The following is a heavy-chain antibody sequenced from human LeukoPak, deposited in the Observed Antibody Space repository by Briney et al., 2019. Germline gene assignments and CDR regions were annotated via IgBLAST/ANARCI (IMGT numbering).Heavy chain of an antibody. Sequence: PGGSLRLSCAASGFTFSSYAMSWVRQAPGKGLEWVLAISGSGGSTYYADSVKGRFTISRDNSKNTLYLQMNSLRAEDTAVYYCAKDRKERGYSYGSNYYYYYGMDVWGQGTTVTVSS. D-gene: IGHD5-18*01. J-gene: IGHJ6*02. CDR2: ISGSGGST. CDR1: GFTFSSYA. CDR3: AKDRKERGYSYGSNYYYYYGMDV. V-gene: IGHV3-23*01.